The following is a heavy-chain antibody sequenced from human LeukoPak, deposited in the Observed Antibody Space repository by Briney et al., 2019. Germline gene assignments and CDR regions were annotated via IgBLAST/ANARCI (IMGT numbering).Heavy chain of an antibody. CDR3: AKVLLWFGEPYYYAMDV. D-gene: IGHD3-10*01. V-gene: IGHV3-30*18. Sequence: GGSLRLSCAASEFTFSSYGMHWVRQAPGKGLEWVAVISYDGSNKYYADSVKGRFTISRDNSKNTLYLQMNSLRAEDTAVYYCAKVLLWFGEPYYYAMDVWGQGTTVTVSS. CDR2: ISYDGSNK. J-gene: IGHJ6*02. CDR1: EFTFSSYG.